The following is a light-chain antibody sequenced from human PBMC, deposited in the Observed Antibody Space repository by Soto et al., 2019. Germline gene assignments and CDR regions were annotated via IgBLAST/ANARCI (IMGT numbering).Light chain of an antibody. CDR3: AAWDDSLSGWV. J-gene: IGLJ3*02. Sequence: ELTQPPSASGTPGQRVTISCSGSSSNIGSNYVYWYQQLPGTAPKLLIYRNNQRPSGVPDRFSGSKSGTSASLAISGLRSEDEADYYCAAWDDSLSGWVFGGGTKLTVL. V-gene: IGLV1-47*01. CDR1: SSNIGSNY. CDR2: RNN.